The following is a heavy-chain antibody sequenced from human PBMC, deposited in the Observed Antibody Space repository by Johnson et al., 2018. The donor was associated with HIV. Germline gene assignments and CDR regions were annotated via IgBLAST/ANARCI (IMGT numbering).Heavy chain of an antibody. CDR2: IWCDGSNK. J-gene: IGHJ3*02. CDR3: AKDTIAGVKGDSLI. Sequence: QVQLVESGGGVVQPGRSLRLSCAASGFTFSSYGIHWVRQAPGTGLEWEAFIWCDGSNKSYAGSVKGRFTISRDNSKNTLYLQMNSLRAEDTAVYYCAKDTIAGVKGDSLIWGQGTMVTVSS. D-gene: IGHD3-9*01. CDR1: GFTFSSYG. V-gene: IGHV3-30*02.